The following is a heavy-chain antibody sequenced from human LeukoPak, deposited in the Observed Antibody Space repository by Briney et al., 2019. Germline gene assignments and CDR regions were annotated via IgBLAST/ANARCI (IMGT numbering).Heavy chain of an antibody. CDR3: VVRGWMVIGYHFDY. D-gene: IGHD6-19*01. Sequence: GGSLRLSCAASGFTFSSYAMSWVRQAPGKGLERVSAISGSGGSTYYADSVKGRFTISRDNSKNTLYLPMNSLRAEDTAVYYCVVRGWMVIGYHFDYWGQGTLVTVSS. J-gene: IGHJ4*02. CDR2: ISGSGGST. V-gene: IGHV3-23*01. CDR1: GFTFSSYA.